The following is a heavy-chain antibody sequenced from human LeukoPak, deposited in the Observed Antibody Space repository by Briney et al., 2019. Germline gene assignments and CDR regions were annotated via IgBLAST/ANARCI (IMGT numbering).Heavy chain of an antibody. D-gene: IGHD5-24*01. CDR1: GGSFSGYY. CDR3: ARGGRSKRWLQLGSTGTFDY. Sequence: SETLSLTCAVYGGSFSGYYWSWIRQPPGKGLEWIGEINHSGSTNYNPSLKSRVTISVDTSKNQFSLKLSSVTAADTAVYYCARGGRSKRWLQLGSTGTFDYWGQGTLVTVSS. J-gene: IGHJ4*02. V-gene: IGHV4-34*01. CDR2: INHSGST.